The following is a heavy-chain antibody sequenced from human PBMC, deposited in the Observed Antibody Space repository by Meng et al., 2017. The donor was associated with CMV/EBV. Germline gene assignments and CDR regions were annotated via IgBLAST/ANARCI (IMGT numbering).Heavy chain of an antibody. Sequence: SETLSLTCAVYGGSFSGYYWSWIRQPSGKGLEWIGEINHSGSTNYNPSLKSRVTISVDTSKNQFSLKLSSVTAADTAVYYCAREYYDFWSFLVAFDIWGQGTMVTVSS. D-gene: IGHD3-3*01. CDR1: GGSFSGYY. CDR2: INHSGST. V-gene: IGHV4-34*01. CDR3: AREYYDFWSFLVAFDI. J-gene: IGHJ3*02.